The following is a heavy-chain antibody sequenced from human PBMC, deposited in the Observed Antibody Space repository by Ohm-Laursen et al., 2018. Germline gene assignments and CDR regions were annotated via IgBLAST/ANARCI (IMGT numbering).Heavy chain of an antibody. CDR1: GFSLSSYS. CDR2: ISGAGRT. V-gene: IGHV3-53*01. J-gene: IGHJ3*02. Sequence: GSLRLSCAASGFSLSSYSMNWVRQAPGKGLEWVSTISGAGRTYYADSVEGRFTTSRDNPKSTLYLQMTSLRAEDTAFYYCASSRAGVPAAPDAFDIWGQGTMVTVST. CDR3: ASSRAGVPAAPDAFDI. D-gene: IGHD2-2*01.